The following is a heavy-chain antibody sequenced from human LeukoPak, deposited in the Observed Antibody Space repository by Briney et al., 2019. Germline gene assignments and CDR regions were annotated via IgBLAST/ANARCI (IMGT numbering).Heavy chain of an antibody. D-gene: IGHD1-26*01. CDR3: ARDRATVGATAGIFDY. Sequence: SETLSLTCSVSGGSLSSYYWSWIRQPPGKGLGWVGYMYYSGSINYNPSLKSRVTISIDTSKKQFSLKLSSVTAADTAVYYCARDRATVGATAGIFDYWGQGTLVTVSS. V-gene: IGHV4-59*01. CDR2: MYYSGSI. J-gene: IGHJ4*02. CDR1: GGSLSSYY.